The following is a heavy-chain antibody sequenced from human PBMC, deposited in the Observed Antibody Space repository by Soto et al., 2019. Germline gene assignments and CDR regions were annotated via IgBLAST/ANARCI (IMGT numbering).Heavy chain of an antibody. V-gene: IGHV1-69*02. CDR2: IIPMLGIT. D-gene: IGHD2-2*01. CDR1: VGTFSIYT. CDR3: AISPGGYCSSTTCYSYFDY. Sequence: QVQLVQSGAEVKKPGSSVKVSCKASVGTFSIYTVSWVRQAPGQGLEWMGRIIPMLGITNYAQKFQGRVTITADKSTSTAYVELSSLRSEDTAVYYCAISPGGYCSSTTCYSYFDYWGQGTLVTVSS. J-gene: IGHJ4*02.